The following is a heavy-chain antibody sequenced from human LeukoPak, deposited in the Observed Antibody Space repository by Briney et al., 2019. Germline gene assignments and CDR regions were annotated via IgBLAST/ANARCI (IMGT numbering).Heavy chain of an antibody. CDR1: GFTFSGYG. CDR2: ISYDGSNK. D-gene: IGHD6-19*01. J-gene: IGHJ3*02. Sequence: GGSLRLSCAASGFTFSGYGMHWVRQAPGKGLEWVAVISYDGSNKYYADSVKGRFIISRDNSKDTLYVQMNSLRAEDTAVYYCAKYLAHSSGWLLDAFDIWGQGTMVTVSS. V-gene: IGHV3-30*18. CDR3: AKYLAHSSGWLLDAFDI.